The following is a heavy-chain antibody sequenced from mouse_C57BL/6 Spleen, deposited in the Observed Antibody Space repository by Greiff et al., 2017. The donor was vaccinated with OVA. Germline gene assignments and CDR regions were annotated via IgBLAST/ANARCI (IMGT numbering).Heavy chain of an antibody. CDR2: ISYDGSN. CDR3: ARAGYYGSKAWFAY. CDR1: GYSITSGYY. V-gene: IGHV3-6*01. J-gene: IGHJ3*01. D-gene: IGHD1-1*01. Sequence: EVQLVESGPGLVKPSQSLSLTCSVTGYSITSGYYWNWIRQFPGNKLEWMGYISYDGSNNYNPSLKNRISITRDTSKNQFFLKLNSVTTEDTATYYCARAGYYGSKAWFAYWGQGTLVTVSA.